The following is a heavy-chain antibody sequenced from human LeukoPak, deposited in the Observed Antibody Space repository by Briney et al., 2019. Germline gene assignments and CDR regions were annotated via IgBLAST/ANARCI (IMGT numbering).Heavy chain of an antibody. D-gene: IGHD4-17*01. Sequence: GGSLRLSCAASGFTFSSYAMSWVRQAPGKGLEWVSAISGSGGSTYYADSVKGRFTISRGNSKNTLYLQMNSLRAEDTAVYYCARDYYGDYQQGVYWGQGTLVTVSS. V-gene: IGHV3-23*01. CDR3: ARDYYGDYQQGVY. CDR2: ISGSGGST. J-gene: IGHJ4*02. CDR1: GFTFSSYA.